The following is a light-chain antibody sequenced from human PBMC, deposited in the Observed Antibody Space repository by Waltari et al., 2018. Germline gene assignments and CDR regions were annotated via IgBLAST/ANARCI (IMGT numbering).Light chain of an antibody. CDR3: QHYNNWPPSWT. CDR1: QSVSSN. Sequence: ERVMTQSPATLSVSPGERTTLSCRASQSVSSNLTWYQQKPGQAPRLLIHGASTRATGVPTRFRGSGSRTGFTLTIDSLQSEDFAVYYCQHYNNWPPSWTFGQGTKVEIK. V-gene: IGKV3-15*01. J-gene: IGKJ1*01. CDR2: GAS.